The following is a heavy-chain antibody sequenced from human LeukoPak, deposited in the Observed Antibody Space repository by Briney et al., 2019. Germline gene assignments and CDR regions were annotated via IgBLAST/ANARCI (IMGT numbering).Heavy chain of an antibody. V-gene: IGHV3-53*01. Sequence: GGSLRLSCAASGFTVSTDFMSWVRQAPGKGLEWVSVIYRGGNTYYVDSVKGRFTISRDNSKNMVYLQMNSLRVEDTAVYYCARGGYSYGRPFDHWGQGTLVTVSS. D-gene: IGHD5-18*01. CDR3: ARGGYSYGRPFDH. CDR2: IYRGGNT. J-gene: IGHJ4*02. CDR1: GFTVSTDF.